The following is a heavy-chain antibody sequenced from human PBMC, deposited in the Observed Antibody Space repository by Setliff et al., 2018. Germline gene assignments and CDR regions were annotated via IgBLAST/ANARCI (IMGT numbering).Heavy chain of an antibody. CDR2: IYYSGLT. Sequence: SETLSLTCTVSGGSIRSSTHYWGWIRQPPGKGLEWIGTIYYSGLTYYTPSLRSRTTISVDTSKNRFSLQLSSVTAADTAVYYCAGYQGSGSNYKVVNWFDPWGQGTLVTVSS. D-gene: IGHD3-10*01. CDR3: AGYQGSGSNYKVVNWFDP. CDR1: GGSIRSSTHY. V-gene: IGHV4-39*02. J-gene: IGHJ5*02.